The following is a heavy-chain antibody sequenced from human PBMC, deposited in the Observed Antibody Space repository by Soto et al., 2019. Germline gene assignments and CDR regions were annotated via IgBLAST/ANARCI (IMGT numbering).Heavy chain of an antibody. CDR2: INSDGSST. CDR1: GFTFSSYW. CDR3: LVPPAPDYNYGISV. D-gene: IGHD2-2*01. V-gene: IGHV3-74*01. Sequence: GGSLRLSCAASGFTFSSYWMHWVRQAPGKGLVWVSRINSDGSSTSYADSVKGRFTISRDNAKNTLYLQMNSLRAEDTAVYYFLVPPAPDYNYGISVCGHRTTVT. J-gene: IGHJ6*02.